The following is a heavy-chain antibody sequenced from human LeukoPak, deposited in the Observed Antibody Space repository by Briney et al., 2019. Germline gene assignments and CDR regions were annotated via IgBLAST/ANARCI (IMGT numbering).Heavy chain of an antibody. CDR1: GYTFTGYY. D-gene: IGHD1-26*01. Sequence: ASVKVSCKASGYTFTGYYMHWVRQAPGQGLEWMGWINPNSGGTNYAQKFQGRVTMTRDTSISTAYMELSSLRSDDTAVYYCARPGPGSYHNYFDYWGQGTLVTVSS. CDR2: INPNSGGT. CDR3: ARPGPGSYHNYFDY. V-gene: IGHV1-2*02. J-gene: IGHJ4*02.